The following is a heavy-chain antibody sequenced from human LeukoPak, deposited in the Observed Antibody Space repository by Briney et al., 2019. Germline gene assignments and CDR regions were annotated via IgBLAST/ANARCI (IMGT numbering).Heavy chain of an antibody. Sequence: PGGSLRLSCAASGFTFSSYAMSWVRQAPGKGLEWVSAISGSGGGTYYADSVKGRFTISRDNYKNTLYLQMNSLRAEDTAVYYCAKSPSCSGGSCYWFDPWGQGTLVTVSS. CDR3: AKSPSCSGGSCYWFDP. CDR2: ISGSGGGT. J-gene: IGHJ5*02. CDR1: GFTFSSYA. D-gene: IGHD2-15*01. V-gene: IGHV3-23*01.